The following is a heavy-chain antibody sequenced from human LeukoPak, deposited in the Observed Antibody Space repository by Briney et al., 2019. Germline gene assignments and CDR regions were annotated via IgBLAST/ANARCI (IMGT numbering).Heavy chain of an antibody. CDR2: ISAYNGNT. Sequence: GASVKVSCKASGYTFTSYDINWVRQATGQGLEWMGWISAYNGNTNYAQKLQGRVTMTTDTSTSTAYMELRSLRSDDTAVYYCARSRFPYYRLSGADYYYMDVWAKGTTVTVSS. CDR1: GYTFTSYD. J-gene: IGHJ6*03. V-gene: IGHV1-18*01. CDR3: ARSRFPYYRLSGADYYYMDV. D-gene: IGHD3-10*01.